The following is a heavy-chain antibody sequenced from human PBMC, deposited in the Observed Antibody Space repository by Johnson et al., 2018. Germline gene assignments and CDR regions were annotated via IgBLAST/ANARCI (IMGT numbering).Heavy chain of an antibody. CDR2: MKPNSGNT. CDR3: AADQEVGATRGVLVYFQH. Sequence: QVQLVQSGAEVKKPGASVKVSCKASGYTFTNYDIKWMRQAAGQGLEWMGWMKPNSGNTGDAQKFQGSVTMTRNTSISTAYTEMSSLRPEDTAVYYWAADQEVGATRGVLVYFQHWGQGTLVTVSS. J-gene: IGHJ1*01. V-gene: IGHV1-8*01. CDR1: GYTFTNYD. D-gene: IGHD1-26*01.